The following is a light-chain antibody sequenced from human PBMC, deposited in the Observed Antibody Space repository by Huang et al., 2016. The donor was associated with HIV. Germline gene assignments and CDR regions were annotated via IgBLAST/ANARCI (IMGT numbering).Light chain of an antibody. J-gene: IGKJ4*01. CDR1: QSVSNNY. CDR3: QQYGTLLT. CDR2: GAS. Sequence: EIVLTQSPGTLSLSPGERATLSCRASQSVSNNYLAWYQQKPGQAPRLLIYGASSRATGIPDRFSGRGSGTGFTLTISRLEPEDFAVYFCQQYGTLLTFGGGTKVEI. V-gene: IGKV3-20*01.